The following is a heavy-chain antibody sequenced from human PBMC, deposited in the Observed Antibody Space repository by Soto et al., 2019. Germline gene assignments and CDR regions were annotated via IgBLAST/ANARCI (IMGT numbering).Heavy chain of an antibody. J-gene: IGHJ6*02. Sequence: GGSLRLSCTASGFTFGDYAMSWFRQAPGKGLEWVGFIRSKAYGGTTEYAASVKGRFTISRDDSKSIAYLQMNSLKTEDTAVYYCSSAGYSGYDSYSSGMDTLGLENTVTVSS. CDR2: IRSKAYGGTT. CDR1: GFTFGDYA. CDR3: SSAGYSGYDSYSSGMDT. D-gene: IGHD5-12*01. V-gene: IGHV3-49*03.